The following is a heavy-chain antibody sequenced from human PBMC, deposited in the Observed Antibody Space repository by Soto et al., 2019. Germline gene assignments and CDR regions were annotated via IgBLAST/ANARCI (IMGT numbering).Heavy chain of an antibody. CDR3: ARGYYDSRGQSNTFDV. CDR1: GASISSSY. D-gene: IGHD3-22*01. Sequence: LSLTCTVSGASISSSYWSWIRQSPGKGLEWIGYVHYSGGTKDNPSLNGRVSLSIDTSKNQFSLKLSSVAAADTAVYYCARGYYDSRGQSNTFDVWGQGTMVTVSS. J-gene: IGHJ3*01. CDR2: VHYSGGT. V-gene: IGHV4-59*01.